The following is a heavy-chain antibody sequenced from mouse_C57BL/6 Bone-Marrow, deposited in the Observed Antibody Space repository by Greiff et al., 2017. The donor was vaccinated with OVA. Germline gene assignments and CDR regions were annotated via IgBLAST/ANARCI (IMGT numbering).Heavy chain of an antibody. CDR3: ARRGYPYYFGY. CDR1: GFTFSSSA. V-gene: IGHV5-4*03. CDR2: ISDGGSYT. J-gene: IGHJ2*01. Sequence: EVKLVESGGGLVKPGGSLKLSCAASGFTFSSSAMSWVRQTPEKRLEWVATISDGGSYTYYPDNVKGRFTISRDNAKNNLYLQMSHLKSEDTAMYYCARRGYPYYFGYWGQGTTLTVSS.